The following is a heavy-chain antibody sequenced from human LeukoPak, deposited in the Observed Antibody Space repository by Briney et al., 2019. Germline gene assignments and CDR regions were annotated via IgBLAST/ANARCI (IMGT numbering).Heavy chain of an antibody. CDR3: ARGRRGFVDY. V-gene: IGHV4-34*01. Sequence: PSETLSLTCAVYGGSFSGYYWSWIRQPPGKGLEWIGEINHSGSTNYNPSLKSRVTISVDTSKNQFSLKLSSVTAADTAVYYCARGRRGFVDYWGQGTLVTVSS. D-gene: IGHD3-22*01. J-gene: IGHJ4*02. CDR2: INHSGST. CDR1: GGSFSGYY.